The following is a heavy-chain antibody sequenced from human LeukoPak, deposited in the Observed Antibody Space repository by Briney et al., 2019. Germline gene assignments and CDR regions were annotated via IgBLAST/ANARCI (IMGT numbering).Heavy chain of an antibody. CDR2: ISNSGNTK. CDR3: AAVIGY. Sequence: GGSLRLSSAASGFTFSSYEMNWIRQAPGKGLEWISYISNSGNTKYYADSVKGRFSISRDNANNSVYLQMNDLRAEDTAVYYCAAVIGYWGQGTLVTVSS. V-gene: IGHV3-48*03. J-gene: IGHJ4*02. CDR1: GFTFSSYE.